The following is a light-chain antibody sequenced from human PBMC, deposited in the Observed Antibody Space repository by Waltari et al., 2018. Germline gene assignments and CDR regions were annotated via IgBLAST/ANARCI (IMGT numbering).Light chain of an antibody. J-gene: IGKJ3*01. V-gene: IGKV1-6*01. Sequence: AIQMTQSPSSLSASVGDRVTITSRVSHAIGIDLGWYQQKPGKAPKLLISAASTLQSGVPSRFSGGGSGTDFTLTISSLQPEDCATYFCLQDYDHPFAFGPGTKVDIK. CDR3: LQDYDHPFA. CDR1: HAIGID. CDR2: AAS.